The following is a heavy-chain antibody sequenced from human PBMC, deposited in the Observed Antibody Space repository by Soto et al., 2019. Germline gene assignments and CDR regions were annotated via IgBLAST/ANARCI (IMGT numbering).Heavy chain of an antibody. CDR3: ARVELACSSTSCYTHDYYYGMDV. CDR2: ISSSSSYI. Sequence: EVQLVESGGGLVKPGGSLRLSCAASGFTFSSYSMNWVRQAPGKGLEWVSSISSSSSYIYYAESVKGRFTISRDNAKNSLYLQMNSLSADDTAVYYCARVELACSSTSCYTHDYYYGMDVWGQGTTITVSS. J-gene: IGHJ6*02. D-gene: IGHD2-2*02. CDR1: GFTFSSYS. V-gene: IGHV3-21*01.